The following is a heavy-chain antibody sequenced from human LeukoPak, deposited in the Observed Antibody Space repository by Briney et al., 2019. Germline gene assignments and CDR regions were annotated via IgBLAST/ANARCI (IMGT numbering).Heavy chain of an antibody. D-gene: IGHD2-15*01. Sequence: PGGSLRLSCAASGFTFSSYSMNWIRQPPGKGLEWIGYIYYSGSTNYNPSLKSRVTISVDTSKNQFSLKLSSVTAADTAVYYCAREGRVASWYNWFDPWGQGTLVTVSS. CDR2: IYYSGST. J-gene: IGHJ5*02. CDR1: GFTFSSYS. CDR3: AREGRVASWYNWFDP. V-gene: IGHV4-59*01.